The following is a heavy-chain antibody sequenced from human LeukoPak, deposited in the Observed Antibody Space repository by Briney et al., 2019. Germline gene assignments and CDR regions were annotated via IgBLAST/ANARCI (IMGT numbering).Heavy chain of an antibody. J-gene: IGHJ3*02. CDR3: ARQRDFPGHGFDI. CDR1: GFIFSTYG. V-gene: IGHV3-33*01. CDR2: IWYDGGNK. D-gene: IGHD3/OR15-3a*01. Sequence: PGRSLRLSCAASGFIFSTYGMHWIRQAPGKGPEWVAVIWYDGGNKYYADSVKGRFTISKDNSKNAVDLQMNSLRAEDTAVYYCARQRDFPGHGFDIWGQGTMVTVSS.